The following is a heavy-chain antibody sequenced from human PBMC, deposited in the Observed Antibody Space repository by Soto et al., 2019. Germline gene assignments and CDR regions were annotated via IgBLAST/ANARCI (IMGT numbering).Heavy chain of an antibody. CDR1: GYTFTGYY. J-gene: IGHJ6*02. CDR3: ARDPNYYGSGSYYSYYYYGMDV. Sequence: ASVKVSCKASGYTFTGYYMHWVRQAPGQGLEWMGWINPNSGGTNYAQKFQGWVTMTRDTSISTAYMELSRLRSDDTDVYYCARDPNYYGSGSYYSYYYYGMDVWGQGTTVTVSS. D-gene: IGHD3-10*01. CDR2: INPNSGGT. V-gene: IGHV1-2*04.